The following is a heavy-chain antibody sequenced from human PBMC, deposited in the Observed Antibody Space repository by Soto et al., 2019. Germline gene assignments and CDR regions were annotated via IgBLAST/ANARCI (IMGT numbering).Heavy chain of an antibody. CDR3: AKPGGGDDDYFQH. Sequence: QVQLVESGGGVVPPGRSLRLSCAASGFTFSSYGMHWVRQAPGKGLEWVAIIWYDGSNKNYADSVKGRFTISRDNSKNTLYLQMNRLTADDTSVYYCAKPGGGDDDYFQHWGQGTPVTVSS. CDR1: GFTFSSYG. V-gene: IGHV3-33*06. J-gene: IGHJ1*01. CDR2: IWYDGSNK. D-gene: IGHD2-21*01.